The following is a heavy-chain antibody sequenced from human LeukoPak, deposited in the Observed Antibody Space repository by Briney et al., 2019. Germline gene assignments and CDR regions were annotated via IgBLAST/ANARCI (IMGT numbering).Heavy chain of an antibody. CDR1: GGSVSSGGYS. D-gene: IGHD3-10*01. CDR3: ARLGWFGELGY. J-gene: IGHJ4*02. CDR2: IYHSGST. Sequence: SQTLSLTCAVSGGSVSSGGYSWSWIRQPPGKGLEWIGYIYHSGSTYYNPSLKSRVTISVDRSKNQFSLKLSSVTAADTAVYYCARLGWFGELGYWGQGTLVTVSS. V-gene: IGHV4-30-2*01.